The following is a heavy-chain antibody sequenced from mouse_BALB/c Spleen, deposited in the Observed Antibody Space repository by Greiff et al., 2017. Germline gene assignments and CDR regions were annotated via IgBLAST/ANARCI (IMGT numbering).Heavy chain of an antibody. CDR3: ARDGYDYERWYFDV. CDR2: IWGDGST. CDR1: GFSLTGYG. J-gene: IGHJ1*01. V-gene: IGHV2-6-7*01. D-gene: IGHD2-4*01. Sequence: QVQLKESGPGLVAPSQSLSITCTVSGFSLTGYGVNWVRQPPGKGLEWLGMIWGDGSTDYNSALKSRLSISKDNSKSQVFLKMNSLQTDDTARYYCARDGYDYERWYFDVWGAGTTVTVSS.